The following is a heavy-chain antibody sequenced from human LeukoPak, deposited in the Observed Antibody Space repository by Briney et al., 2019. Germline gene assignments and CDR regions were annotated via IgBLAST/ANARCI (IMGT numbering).Heavy chain of an antibody. V-gene: IGHV3-21*01. CDR3: ASAYYYDSSRVDY. D-gene: IGHD3-22*01. CDR1: GFTVSSNY. Sequence: PGGSLRLSCAASGFTVSSNYMSWVRQAPGKGLEWVSSISSSSSYIYYADSVKGRFTISRDNAKNSLYLQMNSLRAEDTAVYYCASAYYYDSSRVDYWGQGTLVTVSS. J-gene: IGHJ4*02. CDR2: ISSSSSYI.